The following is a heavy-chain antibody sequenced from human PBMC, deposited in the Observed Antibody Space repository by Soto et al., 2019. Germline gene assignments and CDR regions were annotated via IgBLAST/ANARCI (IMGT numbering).Heavy chain of an antibody. CDR3: ASTYSTSGDWFDP. CDR2: IFSNDEK. V-gene: IGHV2-26*04. D-gene: IGHD6-13*01. J-gene: IGHJ5*02. Sequence: QVTVKESGPVLVKPTETLTLTCTVSGFSLSNAGLGVSWIRQPPGKALEWLAHIFSNDEKSYSTSLKSRLTISKDTSKRQVVLTMTNMDPVDTATYYCASTYSTSGDWFDPWGQGTLVTVSS. CDR1: GFSLSNAGLG.